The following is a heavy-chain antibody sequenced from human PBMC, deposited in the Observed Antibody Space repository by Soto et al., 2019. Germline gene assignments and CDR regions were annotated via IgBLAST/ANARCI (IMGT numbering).Heavy chain of an antibody. CDR1: GFTFSSYW. D-gene: IGHD2-2*01. CDR2: INSDGSST. CDR3: VRTSLVVAAATREDY. V-gene: IGHV3-74*01. J-gene: IGHJ4*02. Sequence: EVQLVESGGGLVQPGGSLRLSCAASGFTFSSYWLHWVRQAPGKGLVWVSRINSDGSSTRYADSVKGRFTISSDNDKNTMYLQMNSRRAEDTAVYYCVRTSLVVAAATREDYWGQGTLVTVSS.